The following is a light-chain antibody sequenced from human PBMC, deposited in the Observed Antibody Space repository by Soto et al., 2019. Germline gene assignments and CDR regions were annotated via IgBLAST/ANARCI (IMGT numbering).Light chain of an antibody. J-gene: IGLJ3*02. CDR3: CAFTSAGTWV. CDR1: SSDVGSHPL. CDR2: EDT. V-gene: IGLV2-23*01. Sequence: QSVLTQPASVSGSPGQSITISCAGTSSDVGSHPLVSWYQQHPGKAPKLMISEDTKRPSGVSKRFSGSKSRNMASPTISGLQAEDEADYYCCAFTSAGTWVFGGGTKLTVL.